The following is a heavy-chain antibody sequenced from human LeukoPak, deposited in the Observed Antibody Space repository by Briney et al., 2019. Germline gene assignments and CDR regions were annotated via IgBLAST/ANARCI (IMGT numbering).Heavy chain of an antibody. V-gene: IGHV3-23*01. Sequence: SGGSLRLSCAVSGFAFGSEAMSWVRQSPARGLEWVASISPGGGTTYYADYVKGRFTISRDNSKNTLYLQMNSLRAEDTAVYYCAKGPLMTHGPYYFDYWGQRTLVTVSS. CDR3: AKGPLMTHGPYYFDY. D-gene: IGHD2-8*01. CDR1: GFAFGSEA. CDR2: ISPGGGTT. J-gene: IGHJ4*02.